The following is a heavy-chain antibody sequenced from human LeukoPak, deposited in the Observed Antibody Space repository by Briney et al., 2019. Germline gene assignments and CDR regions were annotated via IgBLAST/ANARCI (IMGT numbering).Heavy chain of an antibody. CDR2: ISWNSGSI. CDR3: AKDMRGFDY. Sequence: GRSLRLSCAASGFTFDDYAMHWVQQAPGKGLEWVSGISWNSGSIGYADSVKGRFTISRDNAKNSLYLQMNSLRAEDTALYYCAKDMRGFDYWGQGTLVTVSS. V-gene: IGHV3-9*01. CDR1: GFTFDDYA. J-gene: IGHJ4*02.